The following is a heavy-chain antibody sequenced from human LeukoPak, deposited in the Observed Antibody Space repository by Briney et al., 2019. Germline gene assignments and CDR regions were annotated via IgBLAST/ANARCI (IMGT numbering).Heavy chain of an antibody. CDR1: GFTLSRYW. V-gene: IGHV3-7*01. D-gene: IGHD6-13*01. CDR2: IKQDGSER. J-gene: IGHJ4*02. Sequence: GGSLRLSCEASGFTLSRYWMHWVRQAPGKGLVWVANIKQDGSERYYVDSVKGRFTISRDNAKNSLYLQMNSLRAEDTAFYYCAKDDNSWSLDYWGQGTLVTVSS. CDR3: AKDDNSWSLDY.